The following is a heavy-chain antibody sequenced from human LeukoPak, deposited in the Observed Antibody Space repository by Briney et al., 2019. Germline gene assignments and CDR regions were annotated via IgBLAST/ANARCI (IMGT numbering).Heavy chain of an antibody. D-gene: IGHD3-9*01. CDR2: IRQDGKEI. CDR3: SKEDFDL. Sequence: RGSLRLSCAASGFSFSNYWMRWVRQAPGKGLEWLATIRQDGKEIYYADSVKARFTISGDNTKESVYLQMNRLRAEDTAVYYCSKEDFDLWGQGSLVTVSS. CDR1: GFSFSNYW. J-gene: IGHJ1*01. V-gene: IGHV3-7*01.